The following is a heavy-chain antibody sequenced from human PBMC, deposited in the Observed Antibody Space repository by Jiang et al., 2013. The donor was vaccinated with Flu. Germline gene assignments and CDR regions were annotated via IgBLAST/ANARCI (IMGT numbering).Heavy chain of an antibody. Sequence: KPSETLSLTCTVSGGSVSSGSYYWSWIRQPPGKGLEWIGYIYYSGSTNYNPSLKSRVTISVDTSKNQFSLKLSSVTAADTAVYYCARVYPHSTYYYDSSGYFPFDYWGQGTLVTVSS. CDR2: IYYSGST. CDR3: ARVYPHSTYYYDSSGYFPFDY. CDR1: GGSVSSGSYY. V-gene: IGHV4-61*01. J-gene: IGHJ4*02. D-gene: IGHD3-22*01.